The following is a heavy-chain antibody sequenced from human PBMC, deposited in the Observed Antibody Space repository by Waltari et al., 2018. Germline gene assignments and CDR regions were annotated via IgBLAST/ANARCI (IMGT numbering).Heavy chain of an antibody. Sequence: QVQLQESGPGLVKPSETLSLTCAVSGYSISSGYYWGWIRQPPGKGLEWIGSIYHSGSTYYNPSLKSRVTISVDTSKNQFSLKLSSVTAADTAVYYCARGGGSGSYYKTGYYFDYWGQGTLVTVSS. D-gene: IGHD3-10*01. CDR3: ARGGGSGSYYKTGYYFDY. V-gene: IGHV4-38-2*01. J-gene: IGHJ4*02. CDR1: GYSISSGYY. CDR2: IYHSGST.